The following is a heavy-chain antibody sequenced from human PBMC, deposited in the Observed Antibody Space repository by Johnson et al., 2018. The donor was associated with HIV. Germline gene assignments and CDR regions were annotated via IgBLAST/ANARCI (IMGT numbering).Heavy chain of an antibody. V-gene: IGHV3-30*04. D-gene: IGHD3-16*01. J-gene: IGHJ3*02. CDR1: GFTFSSYA. Sequence: QVQLVESGGGVVQPGRSLRLSCAASGFTFSSYAMHWVRQAPGKGLEWVAVISYDGSNKYYADSVKGRITISRDNSKNTLYLQMNSLRAEDTAVYYCARGSRYTFDNDDVHLLHAFDIWGQGTMVTVSS. CDR2: ISYDGSNK. CDR3: ARGSRYTFDNDDVHLLHAFDI.